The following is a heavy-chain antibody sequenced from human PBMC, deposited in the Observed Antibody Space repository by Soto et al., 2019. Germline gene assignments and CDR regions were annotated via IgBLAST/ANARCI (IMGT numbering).Heavy chain of an antibody. CDR2: ISGSGGST. J-gene: IGHJ4*02. CDR3: AKDRSGGGSHCNY. CDR1: GFTFSSYA. D-gene: IGHD1-26*01. V-gene: IGHV3-23*01. Sequence: EVQLLESGGGLVQPGGSLRLSCAASGFTFSSYAMSWVRQAPGKGLEWVSAISGSGGSTYYADSVKGRFTISRDNSKNTLYLQMNSLRAEDTAAYYCAKDRSGGGSHCNYWGQGTLVTVSS.